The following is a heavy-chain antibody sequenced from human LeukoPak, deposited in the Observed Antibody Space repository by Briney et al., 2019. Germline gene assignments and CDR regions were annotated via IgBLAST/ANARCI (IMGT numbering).Heavy chain of an antibody. CDR2: ISAYNGNT. D-gene: IGHD2-2*02. CDR3: ARDRCSSTSCYNDAGYYYYYMDV. Sequence: GASVKVSCKASGYTFTSYGISWVRQAPGQGLEWMGWISAYNGNTNYAQKLQGRVTMTTDTSTSTAYMELRSLRSDDTAVYYCARDRCSSTSCYNDAGYYYYYMDVWGKGTTVTVSS. CDR1: GYTFTSYG. V-gene: IGHV1-18*01. J-gene: IGHJ6*03.